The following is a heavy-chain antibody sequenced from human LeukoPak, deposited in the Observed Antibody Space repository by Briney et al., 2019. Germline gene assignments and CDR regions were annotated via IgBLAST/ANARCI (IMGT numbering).Heavy chain of an antibody. CDR2: IKSKTDGGTT. D-gene: IGHD4-23*01. V-gene: IGHV3-15*01. CDR3: TTDSGNSDAFDI. CDR1: GFTFSNAW. Sequence: PGGSLRLSCAASGFTFSNAWMSWVRQAPGKGLEWVGRIKSKTDGGTTDYAAPVKGRLTISRDDSKNTLYLQMNSLKTEDTAVYYCTTDSGNSDAFDIWGQGTMVTVSS. J-gene: IGHJ3*02.